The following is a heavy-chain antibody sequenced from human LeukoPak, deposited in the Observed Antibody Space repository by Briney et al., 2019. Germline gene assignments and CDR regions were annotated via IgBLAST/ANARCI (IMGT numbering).Heavy chain of an antibody. V-gene: IGHV3-23*01. CDR2: ISGSGGST. D-gene: IGHD5-24*01. CDR3: AKDRERWLQFGGHFDY. CDR1: GFTFSSYA. J-gene: IGHJ4*02. Sequence: GGSLRLSCAASGFTFSSYAMSWVRQAPGKGLEWVSAISGSGGSTYYADSVKGRFTISRDSSKNTLYLQMNSLRAEDMALYYCAKDRERWLQFGGHFDYWGQGTLVTVSS.